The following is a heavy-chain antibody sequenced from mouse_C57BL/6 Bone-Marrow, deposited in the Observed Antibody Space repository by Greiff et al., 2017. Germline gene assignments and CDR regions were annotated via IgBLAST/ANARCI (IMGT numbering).Heavy chain of an antibody. CDR2: IYPGSGST. J-gene: IGHJ4*01. CDR3: AILLLRFYYAMDY. Sequence: VQLQQPGAELVKPGASVKMSCKASGYTFTSYWITWVKQRPGQGLEWIGDIYPGSGSTNYNEKFKSKATLTVDPSSSTAYMQLSSLTSEDSAVYYCAILLLRFYYAMDYWGQGTSVTVSS. V-gene: IGHV1-55*01. D-gene: IGHD1-1*01. CDR1: GYTFTSYW.